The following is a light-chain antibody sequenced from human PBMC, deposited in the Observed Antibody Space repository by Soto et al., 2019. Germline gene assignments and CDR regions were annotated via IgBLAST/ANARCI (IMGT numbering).Light chain of an antibody. CDR1: QSVSTY. V-gene: IGKV3-11*01. J-gene: IGKJ4*01. CDR2: DAS. Sequence: IVLTQSPATLSLSPGERATLSCRASQSVSTYLAWYQQKGGQAPRLLIYDASSRATGIPARFSGSGSGTDFTLTISNLESEDFAVYYCQQRSDWPTFGGGTTVEIK. CDR3: QQRSDWPT.